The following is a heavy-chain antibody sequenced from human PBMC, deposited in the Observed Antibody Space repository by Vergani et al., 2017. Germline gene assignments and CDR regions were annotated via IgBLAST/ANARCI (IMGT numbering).Heavy chain of an antibody. D-gene: IGHD1-26*01. Sequence: QVQLVQSGAEVKKPGASVKVSCKASGYTFTNYGISWVRQAPGQGLEWMGWISAYNGNTNFAQKLQGRVTMTTDTSTSTAYMELRSLRSDDTAVYYCAREVSVGGDYSYGMDVWGQGTTVTVSS. CDR1: GYTFTNYG. CDR2: ISAYNGNT. V-gene: IGHV1-18*01. J-gene: IGHJ6*02. CDR3: AREVSVGGDYSYGMDV.